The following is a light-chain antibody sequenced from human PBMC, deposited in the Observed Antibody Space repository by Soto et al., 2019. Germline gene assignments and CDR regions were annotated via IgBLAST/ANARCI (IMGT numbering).Light chain of an antibody. CDR1: QSVPNSR. V-gene: IGKV3-20*01. CDR3: QQYGASPWT. J-gene: IGKJ1*01. CDR2: DTS. Sequence: NVFTQAPGTPSFSPCEKATLSCRSSQSVPNSRLAWYQQKPGQAPSLVISDTSIRATGIPDRFSGSGSGTDFSLIIGRLEPEDFAVYICQQYGASPWTFGQGTKVDIK.